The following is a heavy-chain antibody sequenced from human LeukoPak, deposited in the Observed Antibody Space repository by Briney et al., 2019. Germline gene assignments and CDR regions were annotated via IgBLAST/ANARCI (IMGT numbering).Heavy chain of an antibody. CDR2: ISAYNGNT. Sequence: ASVKVSCKASGYTFTGYYMHWVRQAPGQGLEWMGWISAYNGNTNYAQKLQGRVTMTTDTSTSTAYMELRSLRSDDTAVYYCARGPSSGWTRRSPNDYWGQGTLVTVSS. D-gene: IGHD6-19*01. V-gene: IGHV1-18*04. CDR1: GYTFTGYY. J-gene: IGHJ4*02. CDR3: ARGPSSGWTRRSPNDY.